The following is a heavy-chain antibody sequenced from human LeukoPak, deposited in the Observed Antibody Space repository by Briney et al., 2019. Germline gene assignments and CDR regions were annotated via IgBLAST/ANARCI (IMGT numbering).Heavy chain of an antibody. Sequence: SETLSLTCSVSGASVSDYYCNWTRQPPGKGLEGIGYVYNSGITNYNPSLRSRVTISVDTSKNQFSLKLNSVTAADTAVYYCARVRLSSGYSNWGQGTLVTVSS. J-gene: IGHJ4*02. CDR2: VYNSGIT. D-gene: IGHD3-22*01. CDR1: GASVSDYY. V-gene: IGHV4-59*02. CDR3: ARVRLSSGYSN.